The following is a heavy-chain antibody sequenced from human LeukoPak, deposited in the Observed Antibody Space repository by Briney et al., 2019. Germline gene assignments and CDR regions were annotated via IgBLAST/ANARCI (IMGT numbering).Heavy chain of an antibody. CDR3: ARRAIAAAGIIY. Sequence: SETLSLTCTVSGGSISSSSYYWGWLRQPPGKGLEWIGSIYYSGSTYYNPSLKSRVTISVDTSKNQFSLKLSSVTAADTAVYYCARRAIAAAGIIYWGQGTLVTVSS. CDR1: GGSISSSSYY. CDR2: IYYSGST. J-gene: IGHJ4*02. D-gene: IGHD6-13*01. V-gene: IGHV4-39*01.